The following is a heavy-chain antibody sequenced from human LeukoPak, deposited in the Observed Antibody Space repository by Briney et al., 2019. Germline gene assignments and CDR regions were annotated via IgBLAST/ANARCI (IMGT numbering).Heavy chain of an antibody. Sequence: GGSLRLSCAASGFTFSGSAMHWVRQASGKGLEWVGRIRSKANSYATAYAASVKGRFTISRDDSKNTAYLQMNSLKTEDTAVYYCTMAAAGTPLSVYWGQGTLVTVSS. CDR2: IRSKANSYAT. V-gene: IGHV3-73*01. J-gene: IGHJ4*02. CDR1: GFTFSGSA. CDR3: TMAAAGTPLSVY. D-gene: IGHD6-13*01.